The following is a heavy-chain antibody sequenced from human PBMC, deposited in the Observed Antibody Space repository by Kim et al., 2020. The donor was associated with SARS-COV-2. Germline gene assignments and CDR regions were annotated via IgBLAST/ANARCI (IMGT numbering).Heavy chain of an antibody. J-gene: IGHJ4*02. CDR3: ARRPRGGDTSGYNYYFDY. V-gene: IGHV4-39*01. CDR2: IYYSGST. CDR1: GGSISSNTY. D-gene: IGHD3-22*01. Sequence: SETLSLTCSVSGGSISSNTYWGWIRQPPGKGLEWIGSIYYSGSTNYNPSLKSRVTISVDTSKNQFTLRLSSVTAADTALYYCARRPRGGDTSGYNYYFDYWGQGTLVTVSP.